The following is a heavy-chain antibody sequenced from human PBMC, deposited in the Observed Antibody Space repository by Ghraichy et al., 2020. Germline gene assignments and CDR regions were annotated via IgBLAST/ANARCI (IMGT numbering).Heavy chain of an antibody. V-gene: IGHV4-34*01. CDR2: INDNGST. Sequence: SETLSLTCAVYGVSFSGYYWSWIRQPPGKGLEWIGEINDNGSTNYNPSLKSRVTISIDTSKNQFSLKLSSVTAADTAVYYCARGEYYDVLTRVKYYLYYWDQGTLVTVSS. J-gene: IGHJ4*02. CDR3: ARGEYYDVLTRVKYYLYY. D-gene: IGHD3-9*01. CDR1: GVSFSGYY.